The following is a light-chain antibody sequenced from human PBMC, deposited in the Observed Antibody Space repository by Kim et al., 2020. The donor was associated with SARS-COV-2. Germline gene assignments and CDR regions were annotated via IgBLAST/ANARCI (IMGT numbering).Light chain of an antibody. V-gene: IGLV2-14*03. CDR3: SSYTSSIPYV. CDR1: SSDVGGYNY. Sequence: GQSITISCTGTSSDVGGYNYVSWYQQHPGKAPKLMIYDVSNRPSGVSNRFSGSKSGNTASLTISGLQAEDEADHYCSSYTSSIPYVFGTGTKVTVL. CDR2: DVS. J-gene: IGLJ1*01.